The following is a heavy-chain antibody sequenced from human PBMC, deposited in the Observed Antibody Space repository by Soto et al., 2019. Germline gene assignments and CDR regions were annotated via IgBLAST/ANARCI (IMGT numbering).Heavy chain of an antibody. CDR1: GGSISSYY. CDR2: IYYSVST. V-gene: IGHV4-59*01. CDR3: AERWGTSFDF. J-gene: IGHJ4*02. D-gene: IGHD7-27*01. Sequence: QVQLQESGPGLEQPSETLSLTCTVSGGSISSYYWSWIRQPPGKGLEWIGYIYYSVSTNYNPSLKSRVTISVDTSKNQFTMKLSSVTAADTAVYYCAERWGTSFDFWGQGTLVTVSS.